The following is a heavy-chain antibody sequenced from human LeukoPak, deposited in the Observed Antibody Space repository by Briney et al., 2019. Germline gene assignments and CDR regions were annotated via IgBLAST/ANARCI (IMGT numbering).Heavy chain of an antibody. D-gene: IGHD3-3*02. CDR1: GGSISTYY. CDR2: IYYSGST. CDR3: ARGGIRQTFDN. J-gene: IGHJ4*02. Sequence: PSETLSLTCTVSGGSISTYYWNWIRQPPGKGLEWIGYIYYSGSTNYNPSLKSGVTISVDTSKNQFSLNLTSVTAADTAVYYCARGGIRQTFDNWGQGTLVTVSS. V-gene: IGHV4-59*01.